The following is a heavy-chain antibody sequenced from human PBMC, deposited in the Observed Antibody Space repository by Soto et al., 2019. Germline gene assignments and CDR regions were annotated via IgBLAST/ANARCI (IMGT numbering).Heavy chain of an antibody. CDR3: ARRREYCISTSCYEDLNDAFDI. J-gene: IGHJ3*02. CDR1: GYSFTTYG. V-gene: IGHV1-18*01. D-gene: IGHD2-2*01. Sequence: ASVKVSCKTSGYSFTTYGISWVRQAPGQGLEWMGWTSSNNGKTKYAQKFQGRVTMTTDKSTNTAHMELSSLRSDDTAVYYCARRREYCISTSCYEDLNDAFDIWGQGTMVTVSS. CDR2: TSSNNGKT.